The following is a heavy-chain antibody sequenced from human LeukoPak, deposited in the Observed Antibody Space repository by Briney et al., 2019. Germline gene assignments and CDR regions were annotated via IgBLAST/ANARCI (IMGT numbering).Heavy chain of an antibody. CDR1: GFTFDDYA. D-gene: IGHD2-2*01. Sequence: PGGSLRLSCAASGFTFDDYAMHWVRQAPGKGLEWVAGISWNSCRIGYADSVKGRLTISRDNAKNSLYLQMNSLRAEDTALYYCAKGYCSSTSCYLYYYYYGMDVWGQGTTVTVSS. CDR2: ISWNSCRI. V-gene: IGHV3-9*01. J-gene: IGHJ6*02. CDR3: AKGYCSSTSCYLYYYYYGMDV.